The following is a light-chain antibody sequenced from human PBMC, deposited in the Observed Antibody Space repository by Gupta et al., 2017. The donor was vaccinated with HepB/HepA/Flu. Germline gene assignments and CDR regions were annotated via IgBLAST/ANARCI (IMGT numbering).Light chain of an antibody. CDR1: QSVSSSY. Sequence: EIVLTQSPGTLSLSPGERATLSCRASQSVSSSYIAWYQQRPGQAPRLVMYGASSRATGTPARFSVSGSGTDCTLTISGLEPEDFAVYYCQQYDTTPWTFGQGTKVEIK. J-gene: IGKJ1*01. CDR2: GAS. V-gene: IGKV3-20*01. CDR3: QQYDTTPWT.